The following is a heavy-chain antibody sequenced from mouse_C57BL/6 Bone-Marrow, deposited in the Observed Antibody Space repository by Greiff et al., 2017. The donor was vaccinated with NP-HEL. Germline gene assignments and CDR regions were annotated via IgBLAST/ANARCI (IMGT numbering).Heavy chain of an antibody. CDR1: GYTFTDYE. V-gene: IGHV1-15*01. CDR3: TDDGYYLFDY. D-gene: IGHD2-3*01. CDR2: IDPETGGT. J-gene: IGHJ2*01. Sequence: QVQLQQSGAELVRPGASVTLSCKASGYTFTDYEMHWVKQTPVLGLEWIGAIDPETGGTAYNQKFKGKAILTADKSSSTAYMELRSLTSEDSAVYYCTDDGYYLFDYWGQGTTLTVSS.